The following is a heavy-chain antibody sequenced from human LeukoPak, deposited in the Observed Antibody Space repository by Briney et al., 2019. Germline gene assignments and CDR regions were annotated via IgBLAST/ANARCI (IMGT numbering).Heavy chain of an antibody. J-gene: IGHJ5*02. CDR3: ARDRRYDILTGYSNWFDP. D-gene: IGHD3-9*01. V-gene: IGHV4-30-4*07. Sequence: SETLSLTCAVSGGSISRGGYSWSWIRQPPGKGLEWIGYFYYSGSTYYNPSLKSRVTISLDTSKNQFSLKLSSVTAADTAVYYCARDRRYDILTGYSNWFDPWGQGTLVTVSS. CDR1: GGSISRGGYS. CDR2: FYYSGST.